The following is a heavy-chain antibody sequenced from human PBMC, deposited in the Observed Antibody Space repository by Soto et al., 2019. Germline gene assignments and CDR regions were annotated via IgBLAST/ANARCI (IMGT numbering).Heavy chain of an antibody. CDR1: GFTFSSYG. V-gene: IGHV3-30*18. CDR3: AKCAGVAVRGVIITLDYYYYGMDV. CDR2: ISYDGSNK. D-gene: IGHD3-10*01. J-gene: IGHJ6*02. Sequence: SLRLSCAASGFTFSSYGMHWVRQAPGKGLEWVAVISYDGSNKYYADSVKGRFTISRDNSKNTLYLQMNSLRAEDTAVYYCAKCAGVAVRGVIITLDYYYYGMDVWGQGTTVTVSS.